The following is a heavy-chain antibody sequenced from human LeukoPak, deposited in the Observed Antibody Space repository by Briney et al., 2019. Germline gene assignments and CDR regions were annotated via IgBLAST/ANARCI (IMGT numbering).Heavy chain of an antibody. D-gene: IGHD2-21*01. J-gene: IGHJ3*02. CDR3: ARERQDTILHSGAFDI. CDR2: IASDGSHT. CDR1: GFTSSTYF. V-gene: IGHV3-30-3*01. Sequence: GGSLRLSCAASGFTSSTYFMHWVRQAPGKGLKWVADIASDGSHTFYVESVKGRFTISRDNSKNTLYLQMNSLRAEDTAVYFCARERQDTILHSGAFDIWGQGTMVTVSS.